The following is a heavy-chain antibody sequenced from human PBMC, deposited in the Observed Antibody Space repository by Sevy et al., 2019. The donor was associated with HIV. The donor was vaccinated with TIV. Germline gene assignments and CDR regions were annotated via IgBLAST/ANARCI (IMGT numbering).Heavy chain of an antibody. V-gene: IGHV3-30*04. D-gene: IGHD1-26*01. CDR2: ISYDGSNK. CDR1: GFIFSSYA. CDR3: AKGPPLVYYFDY. Sequence: GGSLRLSCAASGFIFSSYAMHWVRQAPGKGLEWVAVISYDGSNKYYADSVKGRFTISRDNSKNTLYLQMNSLRAEDTAVYYCAKGPPLVYYFDYWGQGTLVTVSS. J-gene: IGHJ4*02.